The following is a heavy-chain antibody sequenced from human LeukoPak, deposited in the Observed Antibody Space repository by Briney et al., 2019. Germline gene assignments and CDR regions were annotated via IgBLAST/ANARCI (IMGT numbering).Heavy chain of an antibody. J-gene: IGHJ4*02. CDR3: AKAGEADFDY. V-gene: IGHV3-30*18. CDR2: ISYDGSNK. Sequence: PGGSLRLSYAASGFTFSSYGMHWARHAPGKGLEWVAVISYDGSNKYYADSVKGRFTISRDNSKNTLYLQMNSLRAEDTAVYYCAKAGEADFDYWGQGTLVTVSS. CDR1: GFTFSSYG. D-gene: IGHD1-26*01.